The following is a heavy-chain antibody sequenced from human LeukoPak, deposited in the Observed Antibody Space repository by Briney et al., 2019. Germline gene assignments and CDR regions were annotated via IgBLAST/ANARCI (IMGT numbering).Heavy chain of an antibody. CDR3: ARVLGRAGSWHFDY. CDR1: GLTFSDYY. V-gene: IGHV3-11*01. J-gene: IGHJ4*02. CDR2: IRSSGSTI. Sequence: GGSMRLSCAASGLTFSDYYMSWIRQAPGKGLEWVSYIRSSGSTIYYADSVKGRFTSSRDNAKNPLYLQMNSLRAEDTAVYYCARVLGRAGSWHFDYWGQGTLVTVSS. D-gene: IGHD6-13*01.